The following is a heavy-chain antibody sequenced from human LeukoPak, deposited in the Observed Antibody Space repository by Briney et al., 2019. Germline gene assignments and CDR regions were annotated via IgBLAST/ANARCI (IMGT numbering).Heavy chain of an antibody. Sequence: GGSLRLSCGASGFTFSNYWMTWVRQAPGKGLEWVANIKQDGSEKYYVDSVKGRFTISRDNAKNSLYLQMNSLRAEDTAVYYCARVASSGWYFSRNKYYFDYWGQGTLVTVSS. CDR2: IKQDGSEK. J-gene: IGHJ4*02. CDR3: ARVASSGWYFSRNKYYFDY. D-gene: IGHD6-19*01. CDR1: GFTFSNYW. V-gene: IGHV3-7*01.